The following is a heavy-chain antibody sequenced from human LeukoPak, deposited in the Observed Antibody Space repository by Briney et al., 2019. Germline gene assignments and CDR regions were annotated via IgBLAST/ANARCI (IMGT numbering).Heavy chain of an antibody. J-gene: IGHJ4*02. V-gene: IGHV1-2*02. Sequence: ASVKVSCKASGYTFTGYYMHWVRQAPGQVLEWMGWINPNSGGTNYAQKFQGRVTMTRDTSISTAYMELSRLRSDDTAVYYCARVLYSGSYYGYWGQGTLVTVSS. CDR2: INPNSGGT. D-gene: IGHD1-26*01. CDR3: ARVLYSGSYYGY. CDR1: GYTFTGYY.